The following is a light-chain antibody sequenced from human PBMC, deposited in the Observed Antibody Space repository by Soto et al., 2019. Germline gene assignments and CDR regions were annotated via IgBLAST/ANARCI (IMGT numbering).Light chain of an antibody. J-gene: IGLJ2*01. V-gene: IGLV2-14*03. CDR1: SSDFGRNY. CDR3: SSFSSNTLV. CDR2: DVS. Sequence: QSVLTQPASVSGSPGQSITISCTGASSDFGRNYVSWYQQQHPGKAPKLIIYDVSNRPSGVSNRFSGSKFDNTASLTISGLQPEDESDYYCSSFSSNTLVFGGGTKVTVL.